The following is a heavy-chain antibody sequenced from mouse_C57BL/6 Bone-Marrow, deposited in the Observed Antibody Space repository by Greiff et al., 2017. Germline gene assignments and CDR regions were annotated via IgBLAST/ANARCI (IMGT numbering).Heavy chain of an antibody. CDR1: GYTFTSYT. CDR2: INPSSGYT. D-gene: IGHD2-1*01. Sequence: QVQLKASGAELARPGASVKMSCKASGYTFTSYTMPWVKQRPGQGLEWIGYINPSSGYTKYNQKFKDKATLTAEKSSSTAYMQLSSLTSEDSAVYDCARPYGNYYFDYWGQGTTLTVSS. J-gene: IGHJ2*01. CDR3: ARPYGNYYFDY. V-gene: IGHV1-4*01.